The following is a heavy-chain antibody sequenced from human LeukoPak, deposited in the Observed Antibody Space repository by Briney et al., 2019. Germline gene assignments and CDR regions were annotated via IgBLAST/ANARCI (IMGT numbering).Heavy chain of an antibody. V-gene: IGHV3-74*01. J-gene: IGHJ4*02. CDR3: AMGPYYYDSSGYYY. Sequence: GGSLRLSCAASGFTFSSYWMHWVRQAPGKGLVWVSRINSDGSSTSYADSVKGRFTISGDNAKNTLYLQMNSLRAEDTAVHYCAMGPYYYDSSGYYYWGQGTLVTVSS. CDR1: GFTFSSYW. CDR2: INSDGSST. D-gene: IGHD3-22*01.